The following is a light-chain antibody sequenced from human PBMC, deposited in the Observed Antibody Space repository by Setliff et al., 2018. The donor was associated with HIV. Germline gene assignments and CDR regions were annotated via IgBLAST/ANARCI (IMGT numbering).Light chain of an antibody. CDR3: SSYTRTATYAM. CDR1: SSDIRVYNS. J-gene: IGLJ3*02. CDR2: DVN. V-gene: IGLV2-14*03. Sequence: QSVLTQPAYVSGSPVQSITISCTGTSSDIRVYNSVSLYQQHPCESPRLILYDVNQRPSGVSNRFSCSKSGNTASLIIAGLEAEDEADFYCSSYTRTATYAMFGGGTKVTVL.